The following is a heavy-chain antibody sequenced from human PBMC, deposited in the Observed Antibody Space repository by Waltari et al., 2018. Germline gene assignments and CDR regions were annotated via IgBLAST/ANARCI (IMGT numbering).Heavy chain of an antibody. Sequence: EVQLVESGGGLVQPGGSLRLSCKASGFSFSTYWMSWVRQAPGKGVEWVASVREDGSDKYYVDAVKGRFTISRDNAKTSLDLQMNSLRAEDTAVYFCANSPVESGATGSVKPWGFDYWGQGNLVTGSS. J-gene: IGHJ4*02. CDR3: ANSPVESGATGSVKPWGFDY. CDR2: VREDGSDK. CDR1: GFSFSTYW. V-gene: IGHV3-7*01. D-gene: IGHD2-2*01.